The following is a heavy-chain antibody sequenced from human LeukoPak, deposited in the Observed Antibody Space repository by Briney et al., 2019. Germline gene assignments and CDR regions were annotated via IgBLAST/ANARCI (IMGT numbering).Heavy chain of an antibody. Sequence: PGGSQRLSCAGSGFDFSTFWMTWVRQAPGKGLEWVATIKDDGSDTYYVDSLKGRFTISRDNAKNSVNLQMKSLRVEDTAVYFCARVFGYYYYYMDVWGKGTTVTVSS. CDR1: GFDFSTFW. V-gene: IGHV3-7*04. D-gene: IGHD3-3*01. CDR3: ARVFGYYYYYMDV. J-gene: IGHJ6*03. CDR2: IKDDGSDT.